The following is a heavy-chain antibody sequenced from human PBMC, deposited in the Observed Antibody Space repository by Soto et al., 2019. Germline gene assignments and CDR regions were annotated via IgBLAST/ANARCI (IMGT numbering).Heavy chain of an antibody. D-gene: IGHD3-22*01. J-gene: IGHJ1*01. CDR3: AKDLYFESNGWRLDA. V-gene: IGHV3-23*01. CDR1: GFSFGTYA. Sequence: PGGSLRLSCAASGFSFGTYAMTWVRQAPGKGLEWVSTISGDGSRTYYADFVEGRFVISRDSSKDTLYLQMDSLRAGDTALYYCAKDLYFESNGWRLDAWAHGIQGTVSS. CDR2: ISGDGSRT.